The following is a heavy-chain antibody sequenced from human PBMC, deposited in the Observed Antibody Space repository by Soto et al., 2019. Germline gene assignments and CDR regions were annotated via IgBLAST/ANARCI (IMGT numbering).Heavy chain of an antibody. Sequence: QVHVVESGGGLVNPGGSLRLSCAASGFRFSDHYMTWIRQAPGRGLEWISYISSSNSVTYYADSIRGRFTISRDNAKNSLYLQMNNLRAEDPAVYYCAGGHGLEAPNARYTFKCWGQGILVTVSS. D-gene: IGHD3-3*01. V-gene: IGHV3-11*01. CDR3: AGGHGLEAPNARYTFKC. CDR2: ISSSNSVT. J-gene: IGHJ4*02. CDR1: GFRFSDHY.